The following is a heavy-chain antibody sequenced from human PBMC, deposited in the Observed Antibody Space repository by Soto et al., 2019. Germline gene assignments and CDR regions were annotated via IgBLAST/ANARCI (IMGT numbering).Heavy chain of an antibody. V-gene: IGHV4-39*01. CDR1: GGSISRSSYY. CDR3: ARSNSGYAMVSLDY. J-gene: IGHJ4*02. CDR2: MYYGGST. D-gene: IGHD5-12*01. Sequence: PSETLSLTCTVSGGSISRSSYYWGWIRQPPGKGLEWIGSMYYGGSTYYNPSLKSRVTISVDTSKNQFSLKLSSVTAADTAVYYCARSNSGYAMVSLDYWGQGTLVTVSS.